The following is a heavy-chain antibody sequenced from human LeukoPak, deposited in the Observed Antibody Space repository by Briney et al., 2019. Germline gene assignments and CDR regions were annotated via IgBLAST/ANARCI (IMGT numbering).Heavy chain of an antibody. CDR2: ISGSGGST. J-gene: IGHJ4*02. D-gene: IGHD5-18*01. V-gene: IGHV3-23*01. CDR3: AKGSGYSYGLFDY. CDR1: GFTVSSNY. Sequence: GGSLRLSCAASGFTVSSNYMSWVRQAPGKGLEWVSAISGSGGSTYYADSVKGRFTISRDNSKNTLYLQMNSLRAEDTAVYYCAKGSGYSYGLFDYWGQGTLVTVSS.